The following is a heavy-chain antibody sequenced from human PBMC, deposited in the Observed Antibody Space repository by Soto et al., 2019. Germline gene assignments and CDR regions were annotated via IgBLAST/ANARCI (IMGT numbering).Heavy chain of an antibody. V-gene: IGHV1-69*01. CDR3: ARDREYYYDSSGPYNWFDP. D-gene: IGHD3-22*01. J-gene: IGHJ5*02. CDR2: IIPIFGTA. Sequence: QVQLVQSGAEVKKPGSSVKVSCKASGGTFSSYAISWVRQAPGQGLEWMGGIIPIFGTANYAQKFQGRVTITAHESTSTAYMELSSLRSEDTAVYYCARDREYYYDSSGPYNWFDPWGQGTLVTVSS. CDR1: GGTFSSYA.